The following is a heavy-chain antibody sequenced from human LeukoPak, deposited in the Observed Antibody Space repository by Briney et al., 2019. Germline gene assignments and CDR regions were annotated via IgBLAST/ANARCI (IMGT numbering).Heavy chain of an antibody. D-gene: IGHD2-2*01. CDR3: ARGPAAIHP. J-gene: IGHJ5*02. V-gene: IGHV4-34*01. CDR2: INHSGGT. Sequence: PSETLSLICAVYAYPLTNHYWIWIRQPPGKGLEWIGEINHSGGTNYNPSLKSRVTISVDTSKNQFFLKLTSVTAADTAAYYCARGPAAIHPWGQGTLVTASS. CDR1: AYPLTNHY.